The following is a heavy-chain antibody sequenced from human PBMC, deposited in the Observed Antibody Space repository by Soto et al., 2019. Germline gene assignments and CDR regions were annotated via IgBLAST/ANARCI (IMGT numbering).Heavy chain of an antibody. V-gene: IGHV4-59*01. D-gene: IGHD3-22*01. Sequence: SETLSLTCTVSGGSISSYYWSWIRQPPGKGLEWIGYIYYSGSTNYNPSLKSRVTISVDTSKNQFSLKLSSVTAADTAVYYCARGDRRDKYYDSSGYFWSASDIWGQGTMVTVSS. CDR3: ARGDRRDKYYDSSGYFWSASDI. CDR2: IYYSGST. J-gene: IGHJ3*02. CDR1: GGSISSYY.